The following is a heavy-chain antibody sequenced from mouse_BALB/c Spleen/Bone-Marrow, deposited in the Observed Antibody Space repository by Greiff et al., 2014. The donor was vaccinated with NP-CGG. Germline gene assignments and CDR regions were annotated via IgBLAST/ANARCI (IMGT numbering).Heavy chain of an antibody. CDR2: IDPANGNT. D-gene: IGHD1-1*01. Sequence: VQLQQSGAELVKPGASVKLSCTASGFNIKDTYMHWVKQRPEQGLEWIGRIDPANGNTKYDPKFQGKATITADTSSNTAYLQLSSMTSEDTAFYYGASYYYGSSSFAYGGQGTLVTVSA. V-gene: IGHV14-3*02. J-gene: IGHJ3*01. CDR3: ASYYYGSSSFAY. CDR1: GFNIKDTY.